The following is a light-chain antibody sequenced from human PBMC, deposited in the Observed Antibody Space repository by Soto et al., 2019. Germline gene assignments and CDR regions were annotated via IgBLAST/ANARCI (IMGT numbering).Light chain of an antibody. CDR3: QQYGSSPPIT. J-gene: IGKJ5*01. Sequence: EIVLTQSPGTLSLSPGERATLSCRASQSVSSSYLAWYQKKPGQTPRLLIYGASSRATGIPDRFSGSGSGTAFTLTISRLEPEDFAVYYCQQYGSSPPITFGQVTRLEIK. V-gene: IGKV3-20*01. CDR2: GAS. CDR1: QSVSSSY.